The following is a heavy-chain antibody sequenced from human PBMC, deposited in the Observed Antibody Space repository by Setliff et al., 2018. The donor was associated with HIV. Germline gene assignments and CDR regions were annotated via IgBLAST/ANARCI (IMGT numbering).Heavy chain of an antibody. J-gene: IGHJ6*02. CDR3: ARTDYYGMDV. V-gene: IGHV3-23*01. CDR1: GFTFSSYA. Sequence: PGGSLRLSCAASGFTFSSYAMSWVRQTPGKGLEWVSFISSSAGSTYYSDSVKGRFTISRDNSKNMLYLQMNSLRAEDTAVYFCARTDYYGMDVWGQGTTVTVSS. CDR2: ISSSAGST.